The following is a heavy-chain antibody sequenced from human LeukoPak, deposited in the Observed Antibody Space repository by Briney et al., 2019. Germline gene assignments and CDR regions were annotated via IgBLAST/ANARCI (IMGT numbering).Heavy chain of an antibody. CDR3: ARDKPAAGTRFYFDY. V-gene: IGHV4-34*01. CDR2: INHSGST. J-gene: IGHJ4*02. Sequence: KPSETLSLTCAVYGGSFSGYYWSWIRQPPGKGLEWIGEINHSGSTNYNPSLKSRATISVDTSKNQFSLKLSSVTAADTAVYYCARDKPAAGTRFYFDYWGQGTLVTVSS. CDR1: GGSFSGYY. D-gene: IGHD6-13*01.